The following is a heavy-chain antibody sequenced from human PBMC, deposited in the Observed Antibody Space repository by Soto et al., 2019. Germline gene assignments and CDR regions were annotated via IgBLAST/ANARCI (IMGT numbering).Heavy chain of an antibody. CDR2: VVSGGTS. J-gene: IGHJ4*02. CDR3: ARGPCGGGRCYSDLFPETGFDS. V-gene: IGHV4-4*07. D-gene: IGHD2-15*01. Sequence: QVHLKESGPALVKASETLSLICTVSGGSISHDYWSWVRQSADKGLEWIGRVVSGGTSDYNPSLKGRVSMSVDTFNNQFSLQVTSGTAADSAMYSCARGPCGGGRCYSDLFPETGFDSWGQGTLVTVSS. CDR1: GGSISHDY.